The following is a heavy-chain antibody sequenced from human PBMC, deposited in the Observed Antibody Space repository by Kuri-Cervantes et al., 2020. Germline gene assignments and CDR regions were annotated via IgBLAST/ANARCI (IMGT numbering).Heavy chain of an antibody. V-gene: IGHV3-33*01. CDR3: ARDGYYDYVWGSYRSNYYYYGMDV. J-gene: IGHJ6*02. CDR1: GFTFRNYG. CDR2: IWYDGSNK. D-gene: IGHD3-16*02. Sequence: GESLKISCAASGFTFRNYGMDWVRQAPGKGLEWVAVIWYDGSNKYYADSVKGRFTISRDNSKNTLYLQMNSLRAEDTAVYYCARDGYYDYVWGSYRSNYYYYGMDVWGQGTTVTVSS.